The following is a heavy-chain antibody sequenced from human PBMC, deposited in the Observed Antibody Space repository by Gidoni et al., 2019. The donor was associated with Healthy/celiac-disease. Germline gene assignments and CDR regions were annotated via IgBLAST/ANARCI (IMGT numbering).Heavy chain of an antibody. CDR3: SRVRLGSYYGGRYFDY. CDR1: GFPLDDYG. V-gene: IGHV3-20*01. CDR2: IDWNGGSK. J-gene: IGHJ4*02. Sequence: EVQLVESGGGVVRPGGSLRLSCAAFGFPLDDYGMRGVGQAPGTGLEGVTGIDWNGGSKGYADSVKGRFTISRAKAKNSLDLQMNSLSAEETALYHCSRVRLGSYYGGRYFDYWGQGTLVTVSS. D-gene: IGHD1-26*01.